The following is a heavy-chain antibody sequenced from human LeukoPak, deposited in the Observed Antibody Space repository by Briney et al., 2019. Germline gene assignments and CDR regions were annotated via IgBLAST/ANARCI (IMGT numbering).Heavy chain of an antibody. CDR2: IYHSGST. D-gene: IGHD1-1*01. J-gene: IGHJ4*02. CDR3: ARGGDWNPTYFDY. Sequence: SETLSLTCTVSGGSISSGGYYWSWIRQPPGKGQEWIGYIYHSGSTYYNPSLKSRVTISVDRSKNQFSLKLSSVTAADTAVYYCARGGDWNPTYFDYWGQGTLVTVSS. V-gene: IGHV4-30-2*01. CDR1: GGSISSGGYY.